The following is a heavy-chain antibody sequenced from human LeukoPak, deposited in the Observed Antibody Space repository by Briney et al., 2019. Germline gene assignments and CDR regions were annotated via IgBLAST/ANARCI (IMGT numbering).Heavy chain of an antibody. CDR3: AKSSGWYNPFDY. V-gene: IGHV3-30*02. CDR2: IRYDGSNK. CDR1: GFTFSSYG. J-gene: IGHJ4*02. D-gene: IGHD6-19*01. Sequence: PGGSLRLSCAASGFTFSSYGMHWVRQAPGKGLEWVAFIRYDGSNKYYADSVKGRFTIARDNSNNTLYLQMNSLRAEDTAVYYWAKSSGWYNPFDYWGQGTLVTVSS.